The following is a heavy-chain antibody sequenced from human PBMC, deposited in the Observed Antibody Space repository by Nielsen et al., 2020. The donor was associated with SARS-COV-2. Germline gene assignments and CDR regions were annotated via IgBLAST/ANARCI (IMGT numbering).Heavy chain of an antibody. CDR3: ARDRLGTYYYGSGSYKYYYYGMDV. D-gene: IGHD3-10*01. CDR2: ISGSGGST. V-gene: IGHV3-23*01. J-gene: IGHJ6*02. Sequence: VRQMPGKGLEWVSAISGSGGSTYYADSVKGRFTISRDNSKNSLYLQMNSLRAEDTAVYYCARDRLGTYYYGSGSYKYYYYGMDVWGQGTTVTVSS.